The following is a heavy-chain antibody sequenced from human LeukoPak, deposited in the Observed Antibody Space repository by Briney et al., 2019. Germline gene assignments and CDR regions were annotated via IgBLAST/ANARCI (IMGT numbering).Heavy chain of an antibody. D-gene: IGHD1-1*01. CDR3: AKHNNYRFDF. CDR2: LSGPAGSSI. V-gene: IGHV3-23*01. CDR1: GFTFSSYG. Sequence: GGSLRLSCVASGFTFSSYGMHWVRQAPGKGLEWVSALSGPAGSSIYYADSVKGRFTISRDNSKNTLYLQMNSLRAEDTALYYCAKHNNYRFDFWGQGTLVTVSS. J-gene: IGHJ4*02.